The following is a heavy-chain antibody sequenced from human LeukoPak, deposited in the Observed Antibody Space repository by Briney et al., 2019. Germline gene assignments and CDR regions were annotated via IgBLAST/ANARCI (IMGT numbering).Heavy chain of an antibody. Sequence: GASVKVSCKASGGTFSSYAISWVRQAPGRGLEWMGRIIPILGIANYAQKFQGRVTITADKSTSTAYMELSSLRSEDTAVYYCARDFGGPRNWNDVYYYYGMDVWGQGTTVTVSS. J-gene: IGHJ6*02. CDR2: IIPILGIA. CDR1: GGTFSSYA. V-gene: IGHV1-69*04. CDR3: ARDFGGPRNWNDVYYYYGMDV. D-gene: IGHD1-1*01.